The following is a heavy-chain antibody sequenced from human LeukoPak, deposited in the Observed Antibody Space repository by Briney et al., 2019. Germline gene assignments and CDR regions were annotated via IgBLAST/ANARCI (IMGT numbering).Heavy chain of an antibody. CDR2: INPNSGGT. CDR3: ARIIAVAGTGNYYYYYMDV. D-gene: IGHD6-13*01. V-gene: IGHV1-2*06. Sequence: ASVKVSCKASGYTFTGYYMHWVRQAPGQGLEWMGRINPNSGGTNYAQKFQGRVTMTRDTSISTAYMELSRLRSDDTAVYYCARIIAVAGTGNYYYYYMDVWGKGTTVTVSS. CDR1: GYTFTGYY. J-gene: IGHJ6*03.